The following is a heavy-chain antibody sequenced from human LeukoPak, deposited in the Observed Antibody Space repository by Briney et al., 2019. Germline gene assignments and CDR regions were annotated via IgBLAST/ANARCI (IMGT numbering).Heavy chain of an antibody. CDR2: INHSGST. CDR3: ARAPYYYGSGSYQGGY. J-gene: IGHJ4*02. Sequence: SGTLSLTCAVSGGSISSSNYWSWIRQPPGKGLEWIGEINHSGSTNYNPSLKSRVTISVDTSKNQFSLKLSSVTAADTAVYYCARAPYYYGSGSYQGGYWGQGTLVTVSS. CDR1: GGSISSSNY. V-gene: IGHV4-4*02. D-gene: IGHD3-10*01.